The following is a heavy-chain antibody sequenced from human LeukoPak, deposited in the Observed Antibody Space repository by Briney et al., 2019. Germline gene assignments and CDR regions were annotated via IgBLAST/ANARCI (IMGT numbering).Heavy chain of an antibody. CDR3: ATYTHWVAGDV. CDR1: GFTFSDSW. D-gene: IGHD3-16*01. CDR2: MNQDGSAK. V-gene: IGHV3-7*01. J-gene: IGHJ6*02. Sequence: GGSLRLSCAASGFTFSDSWMSWVRQAPGKGLEWVCNMNQDGSAKGYVDAVKGRFTISRDNARNSLYLQMGSLRPEDTAVYYCATYTHWVAGDVWGQGTTVTVSS.